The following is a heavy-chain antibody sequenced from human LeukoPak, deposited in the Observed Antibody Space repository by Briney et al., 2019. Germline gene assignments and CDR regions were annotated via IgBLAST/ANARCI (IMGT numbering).Heavy chain of an antibody. V-gene: IGHV4-59*01. CDR2: IYYSGST. CDR3: ARDLRDGYNQGSTFDY. D-gene: IGHD5-24*01. J-gene: IGHJ4*02. CDR1: GGSISSYY. Sequence: SETLSLTCTVSGGSISSYYWSWIRQPPGKGLEWIGYIYYSGSTNYNPSLKSRATISVDTSKNQFSLKLSSVTAADTAVYYCARDLRDGYNQGSTFDYWGQGTLVTVSS.